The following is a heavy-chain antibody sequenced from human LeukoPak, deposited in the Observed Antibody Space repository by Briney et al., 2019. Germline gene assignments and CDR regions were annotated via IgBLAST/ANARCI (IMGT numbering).Heavy chain of an antibody. CDR1: GYTFSSYA. CDR2: ISSDGRIT. CDR3: ARVSGWYWFDQ. Sequence: GGSLRLSCERSGYTFSSYAMHWVHQAPGKGLEYVAAISSDGRITYYANFVKGRFTISRDNSKNTLYLQMGSLRTEDMAVYYCARVSGWYWFDQWGQGTLVTVSS. D-gene: IGHD6-19*01. V-gene: IGHV3-64*01. J-gene: IGHJ5*02.